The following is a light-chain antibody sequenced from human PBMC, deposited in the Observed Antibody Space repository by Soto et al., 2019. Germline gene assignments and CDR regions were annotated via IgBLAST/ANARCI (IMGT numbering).Light chain of an antibody. CDR3: SSSIASSTWV. V-gene: IGLV2-18*02. CDR1: SSDIGSYNR. J-gene: IGLJ3*02. CDR2: EVS. Sequence: QSVLTQPPSVSGSPGQSVTISCTGTSSDIGSYNRVSWYQQPPGTAPKLMIYEVSNRPSGVPDRFSGSKSGNTASLTISGLQAEDEAHYYCSSSIASSTWVFGGGTKLTVL.